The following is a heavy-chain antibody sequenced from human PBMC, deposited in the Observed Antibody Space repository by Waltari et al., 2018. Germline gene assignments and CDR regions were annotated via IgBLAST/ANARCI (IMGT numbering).Heavy chain of an antibody. CDR1: GGSISRYY. CDR2: IYYSGST. D-gene: IGHD6-6*01. J-gene: IGHJ4*02. V-gene: IGHV4-59*01. Sequence: QVQLQESCPGLVKPSETLSLTCTVSGGSISRYYWSWIRQPPGKGLEWIGYIYYSGSTNYNPSLKSRVTISVDTSKNQFSLKLSSVTAADTAVYYCARVQYSSSPAFDYWGQGTLVTVSS. CDR3: ARVQYSSSPAFDY.